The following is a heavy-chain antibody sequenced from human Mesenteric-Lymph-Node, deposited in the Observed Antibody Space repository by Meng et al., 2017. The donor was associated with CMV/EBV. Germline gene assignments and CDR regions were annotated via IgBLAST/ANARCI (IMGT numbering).Heavy chain of an antibody. J-gene: IGHJ6*02. CDR2: VWYDGSNK. Sequence: GEFLKISCAASGFTFSSYAMHWVRQAPGKGLEWVAVVWYDGSNKYYAASVKGRFTISRDNSKNTLYLQMNSLRGEDTAVYYCAKLPWRVDSTMANYGMDVWAKGPRSPSP. D-gene: IGHD5-18*01. CDR1: GFTFSSYA. CDR3: AKLPWRVDSTMANYGMDV. V-gene: IGHV3-33*06.